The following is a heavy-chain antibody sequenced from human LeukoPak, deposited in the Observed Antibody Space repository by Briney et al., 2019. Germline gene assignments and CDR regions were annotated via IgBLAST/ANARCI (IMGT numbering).Heavy chain of an antibody. CDR1: GFTSSSYA. V-gene: IGHV3-23*01. J-gene: IGHJ4*02. Sequence: PGGSLRLSCAASGFTSSSYAMSWVRQAPGKGLEWVSAISGSGGSTYYADSVKGRFTISRDNSKNTLYLQMNSLRAEDTAVYYCAKAPRYFDWLSVDYWGQGTLVTVSS. CDR2: ISGSGGST. CDR3: AKAPRYFDWLSVDY. D-gene: IGHD3-9*01.